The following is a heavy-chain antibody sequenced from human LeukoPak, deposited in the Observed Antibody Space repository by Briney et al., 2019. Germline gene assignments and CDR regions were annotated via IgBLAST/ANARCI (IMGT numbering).Heavy chain of an antibody. CDR3: ARNVVVVAATRAYYYYGMDV. J-gene: IGHJ6*02. V-gene: IGHV1-69*04. CDR2: IIPILGIA. D-gene: IGHD2-15*01. CDR1: GGTFSSYA. Sequence: SVKVSCKASGGTFSSYAISWVRQPPGQGLEWMGRIIPILGIANYAQKFQGRVTITADKSTSTAYMELSSLRSEDTAVYYCARNVVVVAATRAYYYYGMDVWGQGTTVTVSS.